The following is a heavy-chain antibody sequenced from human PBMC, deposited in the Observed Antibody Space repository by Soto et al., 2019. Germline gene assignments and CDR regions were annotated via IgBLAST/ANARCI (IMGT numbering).Heavy chain of an antibody. Sequence: PSETLSLTCAVYGGSFSGYYWSWIRQAPGKGLEWVSVLYNSETTYYAESVKGRFTISRDTVKNTVYLEMNNLRVDDTAVYYCARDKTQGAGWFDPWGRGTLVTVSS. V-gene: IGHV3-53*01. J-gene: IGHJ5*02. CDR1: GGSFSGYY. CDR3: ARDKTQGAGWFDP. CDR2: LYNSETT.